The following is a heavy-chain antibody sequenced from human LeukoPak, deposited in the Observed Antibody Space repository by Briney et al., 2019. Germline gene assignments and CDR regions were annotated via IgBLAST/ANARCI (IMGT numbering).Heavy chain of an antibody. V-gene: IGHV3-23*01. Sequence: GGTLRLSCAASGFTFSSYGMSWVRQAPGKGLEWVSAISGSGGSTYYADSVKGRFTISRDNSKNTLYLQMNSLRAEDTAVYYCAKDLWFGELSRHFDYWGQGTLVTVSS. J-gene: IGHJ4*02. CDR2: ISGSGGST. CDR1: GFTFSSYG. CDR3: AKDLWFGELSRHFDY. D-gene: IGHD3-10*01.